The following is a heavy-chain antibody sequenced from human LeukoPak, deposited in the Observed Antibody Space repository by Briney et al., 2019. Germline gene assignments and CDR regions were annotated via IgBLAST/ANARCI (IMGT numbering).Heavy chain of an antibody. D-gene: IGHD1-26*01. CDR2: IYGSGST. Sequence: GGSLRLSCAASGFTVSSNYMSWARQAPGKGLEWVSVIYGSGSTYYTDSVKGRFTISRDNSKNTLYLQMNSLRAEDTAVYYCAEDGIERQYFQHWGQGTLVTVSS. J-gene: IGHJ1*01. V-gene: IGHV3-53*01. CDR1: GFTVSSNY. CDR3: AEDGIERQYFQH.